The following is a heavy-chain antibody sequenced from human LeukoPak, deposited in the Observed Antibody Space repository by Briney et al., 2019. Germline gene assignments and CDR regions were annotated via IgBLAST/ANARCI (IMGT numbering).Heavy chain of an antibody. CDR1: GGSISSSSYY. J-gene: IGHJ4*02. CDR3: ARNRVRVVRGVRIDY. V-gene: IGHV4-39*01. Sequence: SATLSLTCTVSGGSISSSSYYWGWIRQPPGKGLEWIGSIYYSGSTYYNPSLKSRVTISVDTSKNQFSLNLSSVTAADTAVYYCARNRVRVVRGVRIDYWGQGTLVTVSS. CDR2: IYYSGST. D-gene: IGHD3-10*01.